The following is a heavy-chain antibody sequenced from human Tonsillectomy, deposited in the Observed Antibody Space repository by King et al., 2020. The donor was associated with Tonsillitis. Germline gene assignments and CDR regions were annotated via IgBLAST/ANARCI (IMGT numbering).Heavy chain of an antibody. V-gene: IGHV1-69*01. CDR3: AREFQLLFGFDS. CDR1: GGSFNNYA. CDR2: IIPVFGPP. J-gene: IGHJ5*01. D-gene: IGHD2-21*01. Sequence: QLVQSGAEVKKPGSSVKISCKASGGSFNNYAINWVRQAPGKGLEWMGRIIPVFGPPNYAQKFRGRVTITADESTSSFNMEVSSLRSEDTAVYYCAREFQLLFGFDSWGQGTLVTVSS.